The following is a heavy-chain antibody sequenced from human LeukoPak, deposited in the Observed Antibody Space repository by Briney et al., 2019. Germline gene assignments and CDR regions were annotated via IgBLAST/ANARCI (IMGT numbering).Heavy chain of an antibody. CDR1: GFTFSSYA. CDR2: ISGSGGST. CDR3: AKDRVVVPAAILWFDP. Sequence: GGSLRLSCAASGFTFSSYAMSWVRQAPGKGLEWVSAISGSGGSTYYADSVKGRFTISRDNSKNTLYLQMNSLRAEDTAVYYCAKDRVVVPAAILWFDPWGQGTLVTVSS. J-gene: IGHJ5*02. D-gene: IGHD2-2*01. V-gene: IGHV3-23*01.